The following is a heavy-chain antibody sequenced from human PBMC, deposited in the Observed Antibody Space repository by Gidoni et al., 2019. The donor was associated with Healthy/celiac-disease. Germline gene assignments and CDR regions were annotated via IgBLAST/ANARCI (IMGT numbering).Heavy chain of an antibody. V-gene: IGHV1-69*04. J-gene: IGHJ6*02. D-gene: IGHD3-10*01. CDR2: IIPILGIA. CDR3: ASVGWYYYGSGGHRNDYYYGMDA. CDR1: GGTFSSYA. Sequence: QVQLVQSGAEVKKPGSSVKVSCKASGGTFSSYAISWVRQAPGQGLEWMGRIIPILGIANYAQKFQGRVTITADKSTSTAYMELSSLRSEDTAVYYCASVGWYYYGSGGHRNDYYYGMDAWGQGTTVTVSS.